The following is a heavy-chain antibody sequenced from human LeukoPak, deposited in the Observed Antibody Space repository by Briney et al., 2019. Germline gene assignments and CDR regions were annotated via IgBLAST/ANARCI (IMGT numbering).Heavy chain of an antibody. CDR1: GGSISSSSYY. Sequence: SETLSLTCTVSGGSISSSSYYWGWIRQPPGKGLEWIGSIYYSGSTYYNPSLKSRVTISVDTPKNQFSLKLSSVTAADTAVYYCARERGSSWPYYYYYMNVWGKGTTVTISS. CDR2: IYYSGST. D-gene: IGHD6-13*01. V-gene: IGHV4-39*07. J-gene: IGHJ6*03. CDR3: ARERGSSWPYYYYYMNV.